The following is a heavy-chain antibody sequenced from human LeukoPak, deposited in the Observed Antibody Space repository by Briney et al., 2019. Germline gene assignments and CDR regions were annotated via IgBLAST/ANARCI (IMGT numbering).Heavy chain of an antibody. D-gene: IGHD3-16*02. CDR2: IIPIFGTA. V-gene: IGHV1-69*13. Sequence: ASVKVSCKASGGTFSSYAISWVRQAPGQGLEWMGGIIPIFGTANYAQKFQGRVTITADESTSTAYMELSSLRSEDTAVYYCAREGSLITFVGVIGDAFDIWGQGTMVTVSS. CDR1: GGTFSSYA. J-gene: IGHJ3*02. CDR3: AREGSLITFVGVIGDAFDI.